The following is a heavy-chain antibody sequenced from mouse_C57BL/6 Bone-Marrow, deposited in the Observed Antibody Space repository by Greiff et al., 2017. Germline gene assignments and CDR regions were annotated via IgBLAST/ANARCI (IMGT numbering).Heavy chain of an antibody. J-gene: IGHJ2*01. CDR1: GFTFSSYA. CDR2: ISDGGSYT. V-gene: IGHV5-4*01. D-gene: IGHD2-2*01. Sequence: EVQVVESGGGLVKPGGSLKLSCAASGFTFSSYAMSWVRQTPEKRLEWVATISDGGSYTSYPDNVKGRFTLSRDNAKNNLYLQMSHLKSEDTAMYYCARDRLRRGFYYFDYWGQGTTLTVSS. CDR3: ARDRLRRGFYYFDY.